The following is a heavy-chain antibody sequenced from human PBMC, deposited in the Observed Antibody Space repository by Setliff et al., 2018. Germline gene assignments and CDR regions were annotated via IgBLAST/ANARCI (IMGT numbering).Heavy chain of an antibody. CDR3: VRDLHWGFDY. V-gene: IGHV3-23*01. CDR1: GFTFSNYA. J-gene: IGHJ4*02. D-gene: IGHD7-27*01. CDR2: IAGSGAST. Sequence: PGGSLRLSCAASGFTFSNYAMSWVRQAPGKGLEWVSGIAGSGASTYYADSVKGRFTISRDNSKNTLYLQMNSLRAEDTAVYYCVRDLHWGFDYWGLGTLVTVSS.